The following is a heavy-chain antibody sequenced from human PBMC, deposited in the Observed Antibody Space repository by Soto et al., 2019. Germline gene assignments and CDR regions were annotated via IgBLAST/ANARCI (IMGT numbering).Heavy chain of an antibody. V-gene: IGHV1-69*01. CDR3: ARAPSDIAARNSAFDI. CDR2: IIPIFGTA. J-gene: IGHJ3*02. CDR1: GGTFSSYA. D-gene: IGHD6-6*01. Sequence: QVQLVQSGAEVKKPGSSVKFSCKASGGTFSSYAISWVRQAPGQGLEWMGGIIPIFGTANYAQKFQGRVTITADESTSTAYMELSSLRSEDTAVYYCARAPSDIAARNSAFDIWGQGTMVTVSS.